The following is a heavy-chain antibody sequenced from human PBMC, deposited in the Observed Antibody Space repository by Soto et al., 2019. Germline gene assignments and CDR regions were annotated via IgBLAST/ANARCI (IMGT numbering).Heavy chain of an antibody. CDR1: GYTFTSYG. CDR3: ARDGRGYSSSQREGFDP. Sequence: QVPLVQSGAEVKKPGASVQVSCKASGYTFTSYGISWVRQAPGQGLEWMGWISAYNGNTNYAQQLQGRVTMTTDTSTRTACMELRSLRSDDTAVYFCARDGRGYSSSQREGFDPWGQGTLVTVFS. D-gene: IGHD6-13*01. V-gene: IGHV1-18*01. CDR2: ISAYNGNT. J-gene: IGHJ5*02.